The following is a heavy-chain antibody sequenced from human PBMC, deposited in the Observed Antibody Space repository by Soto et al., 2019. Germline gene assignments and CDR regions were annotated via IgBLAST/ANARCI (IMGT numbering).Heavy chain of an antibody. Sequence: GGALILSCSASGFTFSSYSMHWVRQGPGKGLEWVSGITWNSATIGYAASVKGRFTISRDNAKNSLYLQMSSLTTEDTAVYYCAKDRWARDSIDVWGQGNTVTASS. J-gene: IGHJ6*02. V-gene: IGHV3-9*01. CDR3: AKDRWARDSIDV. CDR1: GFTFSSYS. CDR2: ITWNSATI.